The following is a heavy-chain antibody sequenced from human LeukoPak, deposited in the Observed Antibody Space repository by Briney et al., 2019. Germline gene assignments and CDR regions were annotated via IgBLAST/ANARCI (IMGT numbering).Heavy chain of an antibody. V-gene: IGHV3-30*03. D-gene: IGHD5-12*01. J-gene: IGHJ4*02. CDR3: ATKVIRGNSGADYDD. Sequence: PGGSLRLSCAASGGTFSSYCMHWVRQPPGKGLEWVALISSDGNNKLYGASEKRRFTTVRDASKRTLYLQMSSLRAEDTAVYYCATKVIRGNSGADYDDWSQATLVTVSS. CDR2: ISSDGNNK. CDR1: GGTFSSYC.